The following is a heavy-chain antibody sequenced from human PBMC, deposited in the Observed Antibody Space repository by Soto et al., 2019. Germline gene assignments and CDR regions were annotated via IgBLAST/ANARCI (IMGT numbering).Heavy chain of an antibody. CDR2: ISSNGGST. J-gene: IGHJ4*02. CDR1: GFTFSSYA. Sequence: GGSLRLSCSASGFTFSSYAMHWVRQAPGKGLEYVSAISSNGGSTYYADSVKGRFTISRDNSKNTIFLHMDSLRAEDTAVYYCAKDRNYPRDQFHYWGQGTLVTVS. D-gene: IGHD1-7*01. CDR3: AKDRNYPRDQFHY. V-gene: IGHV3-64*04.